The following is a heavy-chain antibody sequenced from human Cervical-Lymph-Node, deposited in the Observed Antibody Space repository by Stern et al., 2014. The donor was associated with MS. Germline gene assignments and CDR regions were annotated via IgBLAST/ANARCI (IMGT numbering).Heavy chain of an antibody. CDR1: GGSFINYY. CDR2: ILHSGST. D-gene: IGHD3-9*01. CDR3: VRRGDNDLLTGVTFDF. J-gene: IGHJ4*02. V-gene: IGHV4-34*12. Sequence: QVQLQQWGAGLLKPSETLSLTCGVYGGSFINYYWSWVRQPPGKGLEWIGEILHSGSTNYNPSLKSRVTISVDTSKKQFSLNLSSVTAADTAIYYCVRRGDNDLLTGVTFDFWGQGTLVTVSS.